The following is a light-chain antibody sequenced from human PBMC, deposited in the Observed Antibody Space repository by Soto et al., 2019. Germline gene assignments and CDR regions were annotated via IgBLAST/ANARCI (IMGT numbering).Light chain of an antibody. CDR3: QQRSTWPRT. J-gene: IGKJ1*01. V-gene: IGKV3-11*01. CDR2: DAS. Sequence: EIVLTQSPATLSLSPGESATLSCWASQSVSSSLAWYQQKPGQAPRLLIYDASKKATGIPARFSGSGSGTDFTLTISSLEPEDFAVYYGQQRSTWPRTFGQGTKVEI. CDR1: QSVSSS.